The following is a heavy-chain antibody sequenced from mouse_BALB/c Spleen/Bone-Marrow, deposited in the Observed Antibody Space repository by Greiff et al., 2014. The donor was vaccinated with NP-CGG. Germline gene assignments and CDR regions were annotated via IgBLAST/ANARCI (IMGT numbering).Heavy chain of an antibody. CDR3: TGAPGFAD. J-gene: IGHJ3*01. V-gene: IGHV1S22*01. Sequence: GSELVRPGASVKLSCKASGYTFTSYWMHWVKQRPGQGLEWIGNIYPGSGSTNYDEKFRSKATLTVDTSSSTAYMQLSSLTSVDSAVYYCTGAPGFADWGQGTLVTVSA. CDR2: IYPGSGST. CDR1: GYTFTSYW.